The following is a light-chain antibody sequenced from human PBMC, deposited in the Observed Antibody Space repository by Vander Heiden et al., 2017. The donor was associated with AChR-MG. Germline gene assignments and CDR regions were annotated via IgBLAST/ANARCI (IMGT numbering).Light chain of an antibody. V-gene: IGLV2-23*03. CDR1: SSDVGSYNL. CDR2: EGS. J-gene: IGLJ2*01. CDR3: CSYAGSSTVVV. Sequence: QSALTQPASVSGSPGQSITISCTGTSSDVGSYNLVSWYQQHPGKAPKLMSYEGSKRPSGVSNRFSGSKSGNTASLTISGLQAEDEADYYCCSYAGSSTVVVFGGGTKLTVL.